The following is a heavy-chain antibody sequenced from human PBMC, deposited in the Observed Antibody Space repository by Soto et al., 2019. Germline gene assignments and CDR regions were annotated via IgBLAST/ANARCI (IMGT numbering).Heavy chain of an antibody. Sequence: PGGSLRLSCAASGFSFSISPMHWVRQAPGKWPEWVALISYDGTNKFYADSVKGRFTISRDNSKSTLYLHVDSLRPEDAAVYYCARDPKTTGGQHWAFNYFDSWGQGXLVTVSS. CDR3: ARDPKTTGGQHWAFNYFDS. CDR2: ISYDGTNK. V-gene: IGHV3-30-3*01. J-gene: IGHJ4*02. D-gene: IGHD2-8*02. CDR1: GFSFSISP.